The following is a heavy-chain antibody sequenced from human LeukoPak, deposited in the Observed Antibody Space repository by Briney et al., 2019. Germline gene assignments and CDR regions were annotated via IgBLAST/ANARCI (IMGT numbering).Heavy chain of an antibody. CDR2: INPNSGGT. CDR3: AREKSPVAGTHNWFDP. D-gene: IGHD6-19*01. J-gene: IGHJ5*02. V-gene: IGHV1-2*02. Sequence: ASVKVSCKASGYTFTGYYMHWVRQAPGQGLEWMGWINPNSGGTNYAQKFQGRVTMTRDTSISTAYMELSRLRSDDTAVYYCAREKSPVAGTHNWFDPWGQGTLVTVSS. CDR1: GYTFTGYY.